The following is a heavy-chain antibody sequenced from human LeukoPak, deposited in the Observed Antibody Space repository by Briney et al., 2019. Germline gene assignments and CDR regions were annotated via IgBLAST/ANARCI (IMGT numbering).Heavy chain of an antibody. CDR3: ARSPMTTVTSWYFDL. J-gene: IGHJ2*01. D-gene: IGHD4-17*01. CDR1: GGSISGYY. CDR2: IYYSGNT. Sequence: SETLSLTCTVSGGSISGYYWNWIRQPPGKGLEWIGYIYYSGNTNSNSSLKSRVAISVDTSKSQVSLRLNSVTAADTAVYYCARSPMTTVTSWYFDLWGRGTLVTVSS. V-gene: IGHV4-59*01.